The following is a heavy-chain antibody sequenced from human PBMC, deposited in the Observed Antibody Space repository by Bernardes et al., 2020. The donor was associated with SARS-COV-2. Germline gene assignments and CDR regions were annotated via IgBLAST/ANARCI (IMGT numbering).Heavy chain of an antibody. Sequence: SETLSLTCTVSGGSISSSSYYWGWIRQPPGKGLEWIGSIYYSGSTYYNPSLKSRVTISVDTSKNQFSLKLSSVTAADTAVYYCAGHATYSSGWYYFDYWGQATLVTVSS. CDR3: AGHATYSSGWYYFDY. V-gene: IGHV4-39*01. D-gene: IGHD6-19*01. CDR1: GGSISSSSYY. J-gene: IGHJ4*02. CDR2: IYYSGST.